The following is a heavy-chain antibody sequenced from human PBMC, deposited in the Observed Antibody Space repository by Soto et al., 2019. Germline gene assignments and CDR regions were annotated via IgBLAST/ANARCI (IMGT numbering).Heavy chain of an antibody. Sequence: ASVKVSCKVSGYTLTELSMHWVRQAPGKGREWMGGFNPEDGETIYAQKFQGRVTMTEDTSTVTAYRDLSSLRSEGTSVYYCATGAREWLNFWGQGTLVTVSS. CDR3: ATGAREWLNF. CDR1: GYTLTELS. D-gene: IGHD3-3*01. CDR2: FNPEDGET. V-gene: IGHV1-24*01. J-gene: IGHJ4*02.